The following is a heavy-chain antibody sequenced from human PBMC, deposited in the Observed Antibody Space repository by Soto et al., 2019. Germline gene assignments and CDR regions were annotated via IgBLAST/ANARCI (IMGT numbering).Heavy chain of an antibody. D-gene: IGHD1-26*01. CDR1: GFTFGDYG. CDR2: ISWNSGNI. Sequence: EVQLVESGGGLVQPGRSLRLSCVASGFTFGDYGMHWVRQAPGKGLEWVSSISWNSGNIGYADSVKGRFTISRDNAKNFLNLQMNSLRAEDTALYYCAKDINGSPYYYGMDVWGQGTTVTVSS. V-gene: IGHV3-9*01. J-gene: IGHJ6*02. CDR3: AKDINGSPYYYGMDV.